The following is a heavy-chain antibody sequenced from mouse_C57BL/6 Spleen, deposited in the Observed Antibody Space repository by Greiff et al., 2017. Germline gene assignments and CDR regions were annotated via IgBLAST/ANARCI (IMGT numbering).Heavy chain of an antibody. D-gene: IGHD2-4*01. J-gene: IGHJ4*01. CDR2: ISDGGSYT. CDR3: AREYDYDGYYYAMDY. CDR1: GFTFSSYA. Sequence: EVKLMESGGGLVKPGGSLKLSCAASGFTFSSYAMSWVRQTPEKRLEWVATISDGGSYTYYPDNVKGRFTISRDNAKNNLYLQMSHLKSEDTAMYYCAREYDYDGYYYAMDYWGQGTSVTVSS. V-gene: IGHV5-4*01.